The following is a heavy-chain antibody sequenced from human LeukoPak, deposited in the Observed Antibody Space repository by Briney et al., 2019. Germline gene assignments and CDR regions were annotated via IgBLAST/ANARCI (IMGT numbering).Heavy chain of an antibody. D-gene: IGHD2-15*01. CDR1: GFTFRTSW. V-gene: IGHV3-23*01. Sequence: AGGSLRLSCAVSGFTFRTSWMHWVRQAPGGGLVWVSTISGSGNSRYYGDSVKGRFTISRDNPKNTLYLQMNSLRAEDTAVYYCAKDVDQYYFDYWGQGTLVTVSS. CDR3: AKDVDQYYFDY. J-gene: IGHJ4*02. CDR2: ISGSGNSR.